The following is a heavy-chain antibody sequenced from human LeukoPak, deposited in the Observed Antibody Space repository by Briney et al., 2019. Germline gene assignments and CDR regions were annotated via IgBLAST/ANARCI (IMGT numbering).Heavy chain of an antibody. V-gene: IGHV3-64*01. CDR2: ISRNGRNT. Sequence: GGSLRLSCAVSGFTLSSYSMHWVRQAPGKGLEFVSAISRNGRNTYYANSVKGRFTISRDISKNTLYLQMGSLRPEDMAVYYCARVDSGSACASWGQGILVTVSS. J-gene: IGHJ1*01. CDR3: ARVDSGSACAS. D-gene: IGHD6-19*01. CDR1: GFTLSSYS.